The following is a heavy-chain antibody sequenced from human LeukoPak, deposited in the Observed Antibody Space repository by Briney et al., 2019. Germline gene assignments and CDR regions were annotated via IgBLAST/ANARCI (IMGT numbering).Heavy chain of an antibody. V-gene: IGHV3-23*01. CDR1: GFTFSSYA. Sequence: GGSLRLSCAASGFTFSSYAMSWVRQAPGKGLEWVSAISGSGGSTYYADSVKGRFTISRDNSKNTLYLQMNSLRAEDTAVYYCAKDSPRITMIVVVIKGGDAFDIWGQGTMVTVSS. J-gene: IGHJ3*02. D-gene: IGHD3-22*01. CDR3: AKDSPRITMIVVVIKGGDAFDI. CDR2: ISGSGGST.